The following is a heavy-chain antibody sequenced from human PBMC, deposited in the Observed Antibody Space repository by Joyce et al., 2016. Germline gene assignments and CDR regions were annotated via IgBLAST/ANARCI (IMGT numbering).Heavy chain of an antibody. CDR3: ARNKDSGPDY. CDR1: GFPFSSYV. J-gene: IGHJ4*02. D-gene: IGHD2-15*01. CDR2: IWYDGSDK. V-gene: IGHV3-33*01. Sequence: QVQLVESGGGVVQPGRSLRLSCAASGFPFSSYVMHWVRQAPGKGLEWVAVIWYDGSDKFYADSVKGRFTISRDNSRNTLYLQMDSLRAEDTAVYYCARNKDSGPDYWGQGILVTVS.